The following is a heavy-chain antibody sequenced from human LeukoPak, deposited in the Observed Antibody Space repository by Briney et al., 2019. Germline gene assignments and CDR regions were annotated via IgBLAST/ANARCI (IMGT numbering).Heavy chain of an antibody. CDR1: GYTFTSYG. Sequence: GASVKVSCKASGYTFTSYGISWVRQAPGQGLEWMGWISAYNGNTNYAQKLQGRVTMTTDTSTSTAYMELRSLRSDDTAVYYCARDPPYDFWSGYAPNSLGDYYYYYGMDVWGQGTTVTVSS. D-gene: IGHD3-3*01. CDR2: ISAYNGNT. V-gene: IGHV1-18*01. J-gene: IGHJ6*02. CDR3: ARDPPYDFWSGYAPNSLGDYYYYYGMDV.